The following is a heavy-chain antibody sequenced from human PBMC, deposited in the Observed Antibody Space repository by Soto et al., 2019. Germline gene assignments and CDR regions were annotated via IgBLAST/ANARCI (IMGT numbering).Heavy chain of an antibody. CDR3: ARAPRYCSSPRCYFSGT. CDR2: INPNNGDT. V-gene: IGHV1-2*06. D-gene: IGHD2-2*01. J-gene: IGHJ4*02. Sequence: QVQLVQAGGEVKKPGASVKVSCKASGYTFTGYYMHWVRQAPGQGLEWMGRINPNNGDTNYAQKFQGRVTMTRDTSINTAYMEVSRLRSDDTAVYYCARAPRYCSSPRCYFSGTWGQGTLVTVSS. CDR1: GYTFTGYY.